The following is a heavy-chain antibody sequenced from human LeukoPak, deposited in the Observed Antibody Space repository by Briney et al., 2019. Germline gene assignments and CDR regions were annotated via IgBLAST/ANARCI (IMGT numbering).Heavy chain of an antibody. J-gene: IGHJ4*02. Sequence: GGSLRLSCAASGFTFSSYSMNWVRQAPWKGLEWVSSISSSSSYIYYADSVKGRFTISRDNAKNSLYLQMNSLRAEDTAAYYCARVGLRDSSGYPLDYWGQGTLVTVSS. CDR1: GFTFSSYS. CDR2: ISSSSSYI. V-gene: IGHV3-21*01. CDR3: ARVGLRDSSGYPLDY. D-gene: IGHD3-22*01.